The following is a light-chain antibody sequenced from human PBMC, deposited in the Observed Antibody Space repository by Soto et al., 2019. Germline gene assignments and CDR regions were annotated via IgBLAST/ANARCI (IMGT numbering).Light chain of an antibody. CDR1: QSVYNN. J-gene: IGKJ2*01. Sequence: EIVMTQSPATLSVSPGERATLSCRASQSVYNNLAWYQQKPGQAPRLLIYGASTRATGIPARFSGSGSGTEFALTISSLQSEDFETYFCLKTSSFPYTFGQGTK. V-gene: IGKV3-15*01. CDR3: LKTSSFPYT. CDR2: GAS.